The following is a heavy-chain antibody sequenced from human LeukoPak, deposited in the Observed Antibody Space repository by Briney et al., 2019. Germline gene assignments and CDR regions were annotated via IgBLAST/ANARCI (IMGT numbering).Heavy chain of an antibody. D-gene: IGHD6-13*01. Sequence: GGSLRLSCAASGFTFDDYAMHWVRQAPGKGLEWVSGISWNSGSIGYADSVKGRFTISRDNAKNSLYLQMNSLRAEDTALYYCAKDIRVTGMAAAGTSYYGMDVWGQGTTVTVSS. CDR2: ISWNSGSI. V-gene: IGHV3-9*01. CDR1: GFTFDDYA. CDR3: AKDIRVTGMAAAGTSYYGMDV. J-gene: IGHJ6*02.